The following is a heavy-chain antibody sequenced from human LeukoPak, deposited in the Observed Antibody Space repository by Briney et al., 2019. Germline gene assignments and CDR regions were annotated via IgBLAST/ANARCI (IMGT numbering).Heavy chain of an antibody. V-gene: IGHV3-23*01. CDR3: AKDLGGYSYGNCN. CDR2: ISGSGGST. D-gene: IGHD5-18*01. Sequence: GGSLRLSYAASGFTFSSYAMSWVRQAPGKGLEWVSAISGSGGSTYYADSAKGRFTISRDKSKNTLYLQMNSLRAEDTAVYYCAKDLGGYSYGNCNWGQGTLVTVSS. J-gene: IGHJ4*02. CDR1: GFTFSSYA.